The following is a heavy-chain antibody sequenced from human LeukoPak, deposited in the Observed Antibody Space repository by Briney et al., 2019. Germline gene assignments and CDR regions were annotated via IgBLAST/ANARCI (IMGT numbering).Heavy chain of an antibody. J-gene: IGHJ4*02. V-gene: IGHV4-59*08. CDR2: IYYTGST. CDR3: ARHISGAATLD. CDR1: GGSMSNYY. D-gene: IGHD3-3*02. Sequence: PSETLSLTCTVSGGSMSNYYGSWIRQPPGKGLEWIAYIYYTGSTYYNPSLKSRVTMSVATSKNQFSLSLSSVTAADTAVYYCARHISGAATLDWGQGTLVTVSS.